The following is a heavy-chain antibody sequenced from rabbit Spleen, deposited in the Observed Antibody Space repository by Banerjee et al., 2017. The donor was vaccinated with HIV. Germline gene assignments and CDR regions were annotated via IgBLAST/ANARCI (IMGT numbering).Heavy chain of an antibody. CDR1: GFSFSSSDY. J-gene: IGHJ6*01. D-gene: IGHD8-1*01. V-gene: IGHV1S40*01. CDR3: ARDTGSSFSSYGMDL. Sequence: QSLEESGGGLVQPEGSLALTCKASGFSFSSSDYICWVRQAPGKGLEWISCIAGSSSGFTYSATWGKGRFTISNTASTTVTLQMTRLAAADTATYFCARDTGSSFSSYGMDLWGQVTLVTVS. CDR2: IAGSSSGFT.